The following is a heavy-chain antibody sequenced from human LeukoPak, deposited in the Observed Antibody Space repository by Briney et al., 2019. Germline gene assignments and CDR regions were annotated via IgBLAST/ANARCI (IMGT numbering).Heavy chain of an antibody. CDR2: INPSGGST. CDR3: ARGDGVLLESYP. J-gene: IGHJ5*02. Sequence: ASVKVSCKASGYTFTSNYIHWVRQAPGQGLEWMGIINPSGGSTSYAQKFQGRVTMTRDTSTSTVYMELSSLRSEDTAVYYCARGDGVLLESYPWGQGTLVTVSS. D-gene: IGHD1-1*01. CDR1: GYTFTSNY. V-gene: IGHV1-46*01.